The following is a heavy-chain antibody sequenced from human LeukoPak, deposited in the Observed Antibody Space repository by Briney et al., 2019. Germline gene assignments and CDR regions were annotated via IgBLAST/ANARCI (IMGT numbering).Heavy chain of an antibody. CDR1: GGSISSGGYS. V-gene: IGHV4-30-2*01. CDR2: IYHSGST. Sequence: PSETLSLTCAVPGGSISSGGYSWSWIRQPPGKGLEWIGYIYHSGSTYYNPSLKSRVTISVDRSKNQFSLKLSSVTAADTAVYYCARAMEGGYSTYFDYWGQGTLVTVSS. D-gene: IGHD5-12*01. CDR3: ARAMEGGYSTYFDY. J-gene: IGHJ4*02.